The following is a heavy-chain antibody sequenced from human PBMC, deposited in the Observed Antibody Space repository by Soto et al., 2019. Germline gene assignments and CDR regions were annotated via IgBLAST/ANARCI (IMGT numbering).Heavy chain of an antibody. V-gene: IGHV6-1*01. CDR2: TYYRSKWYN. Sequence: SQTRSLTCAISGDSVSSNSAAWNWIRQSPSRGLEWLGRTYYRSKWYNDYAVSVKSRITINPDTSKNQFSLQLNSVTPEDTAVYYCAREXQQLVDNVPYYYYGMDVWGQGTTVTVSS. CDR3: AREXQQLVDNVPYYYYGMDV. CDR1: GDSVSSNSAA. D-gene: IGHD6-13*01. J-gene: IGHJ6*02.